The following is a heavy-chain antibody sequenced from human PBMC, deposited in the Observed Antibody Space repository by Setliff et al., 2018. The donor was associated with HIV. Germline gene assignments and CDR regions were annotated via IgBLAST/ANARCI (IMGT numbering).Heavy chain of an antibody. V-gene: IGHV3-7*01. D-gene: IGHD3-22*01. CDR3: ARGEENSSGLFDY. CDR1: GFTSSTYW. CDR2: IKLDGSER. Sequence: GGSLSLSCAASGFTSSTYWVSWVRQAPGKGLQWIANIKLDGSERYYVDSVKGRFTISRDSAKNAVYLQMNSLRAEDTAVYYCARGEENSSGLFDYWGRGTLVTVSS. J-gene: IGHJ4*02.